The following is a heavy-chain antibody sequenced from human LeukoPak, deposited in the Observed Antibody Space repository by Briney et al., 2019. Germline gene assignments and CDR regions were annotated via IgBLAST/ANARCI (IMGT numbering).Heavy chain of an antibody. CDR3: ARGHLFDY. Sequence: SETLSLTCTVSGGSISSYYWSWFRQPPGKGLEWIGYIYYSGSTNYNPSLKSRVTISVDTSKNQFSLKLSSVTAADTAVYYCARGHLFDYWGQGTLVTVSS. CDR1: GGSISSYY. J-gene: IGHJ4*02. CDR2: IYYSGST. V-gene: IGHV4-59*08.